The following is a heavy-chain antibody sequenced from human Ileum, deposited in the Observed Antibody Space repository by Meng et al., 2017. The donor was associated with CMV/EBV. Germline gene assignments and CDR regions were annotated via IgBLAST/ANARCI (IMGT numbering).Heavy chain of an antibody. CDR2: ISPNSGGT. Sequence: ASVKVSCTASGYTFTGYYMHWVRQAPGQGLEWMGWISPNSGGTNYAQKFQGRVTMTRDTSISTAYMELSRLRSGDTAVYYCASGRGILTGSYDAPGGAFDIWGQGTMVTVSS. D-gene: IGHD3-9*01. J-gene: IGHJ3*02. V-gene: IGHV1-2*02. CDR1: GYTFTGYY. CDR3: ASGRGILTGSYDAPGGAFDI.